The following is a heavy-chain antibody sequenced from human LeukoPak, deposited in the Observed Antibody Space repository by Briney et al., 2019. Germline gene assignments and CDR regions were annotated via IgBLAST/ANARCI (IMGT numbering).Heavy chain of an antibody. J-gene: IGHJ4*02. CDR2: IYSSGSP. D-gene: IGHD3-10*01. CDR1: GGSISGYY. Sequence: PSETLSLTCTVSGGSISGYYWSWIRQPPGKGLEWIGYIYSSGSPNYTPSLKSRVTISVDTSKNQFSLKLSSVTAADTAVYYCASNYYGSGSLDYWGQGTLVTVSS. CDR3: ASNYYGSGSLDY. V-gene: IGHV4-59*08.